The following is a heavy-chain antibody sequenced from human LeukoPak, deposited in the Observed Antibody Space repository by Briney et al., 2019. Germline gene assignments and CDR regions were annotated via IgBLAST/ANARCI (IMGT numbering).Heavy chain of an antibody. J-gene: IGHJ4*02. V-gene: IGHV1-18*01. Sequence: ASVKVSCKASGYTFTSYNFNWVRQAPGQGLEWMGWISTYNGDTNYAQNLQGRVTMTTDTSTSTAYMELRSLRSDDTAVYYCVTDPYTTRDDYNFEPQGAYWGQGTLVTVSS. CDR2: ISTYNGDT. CDR1: GYTFTSYN. CDR3: VTDPYTTRDDYNFEPQGAY. D-gene: IGHD5-24*01.